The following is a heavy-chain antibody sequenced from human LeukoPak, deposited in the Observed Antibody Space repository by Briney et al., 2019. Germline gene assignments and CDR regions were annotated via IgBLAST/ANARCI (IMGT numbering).Heavy chain of an antibody. V-gene: IGHV4-30-2*01. Sequence: SETLSLTCAVSGGSISSGGYSWSWIRQPPGKGLEWIGYIYHSGSTYYNPSLKSRVTISVDRSKNQFSLKLSSVTAADTAVYYCARFPGYDFWSGYYTYYFDYWGQGTLVTVSS. D-gene: IGHD3-3*01. CDR3: ARFPGYDFWSGYYTYYFDY. J-gene: IGHJ4*02. CDR1: GGSISSGGYS. CDR2: IYHSGST.